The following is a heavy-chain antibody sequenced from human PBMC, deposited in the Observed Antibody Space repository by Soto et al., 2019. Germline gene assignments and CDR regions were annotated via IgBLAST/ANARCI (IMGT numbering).Heavy chain of an antibody. V-gene: IGHV1-24*01. Sequence: ASVKVSCKVSGYTLTELSMHWVRQAPGKGLEWMGGFDPEDGETIYAQKFQGRVTITEDTSTDTVYMELSSLRSEDTAVYYCARDRGAYSSSSGGYGMDVWGQGTTVTVSS. D-gene: IGHD6-6*01. CDR2: FDPEDGET. CDR1: GYTLTELS. J-gene: IGHJ6*02. CDR3: ARDRGAYSSSSGGYGMDV.